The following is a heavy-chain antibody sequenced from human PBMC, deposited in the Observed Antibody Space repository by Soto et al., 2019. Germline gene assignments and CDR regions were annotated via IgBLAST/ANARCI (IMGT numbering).Heavy chain of an antibody. D-gene: IGHD5-18*01. Sequence: QVQLQESGPGLVKPSETLSLTCTVSGGSISSYYWSWIRQPPGKGLELMGYIYYSGSTNYNPSLKSRVTISVDTSKNQFSLKLISVTAADTAVYYCARSWIHLWLHGMDVWGQGTTVTVSS. CDR3: ARSWIHLWLHGMDV. CDR2: IYYSGST. V-gene: IGHV4-59*01. J-gene: IGHJ6*02. CDR1: GGSISSYY.